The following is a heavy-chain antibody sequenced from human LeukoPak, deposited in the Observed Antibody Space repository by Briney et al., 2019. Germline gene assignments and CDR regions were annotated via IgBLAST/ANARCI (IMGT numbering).Heavy chain of an antibody. CDR2: IYTSGST. J-gene: IGHJ5*02. CDR3: ARARFLEWLSDYNWFDP. D-gene: IGHD3-3*01. V-gene: IGHV4-4*07. Sequence: SETLSLTCTVSGGSISSYYWSWIRQPAGKGLEWIGRIYTSGSTNYNPSLKSRVTMPVDTSKNQFSLKLSSVTAADTAVYYCARARFLEWLSDYNWFDPWGQGTLVTVSS. CDR1: GGSISSYY.